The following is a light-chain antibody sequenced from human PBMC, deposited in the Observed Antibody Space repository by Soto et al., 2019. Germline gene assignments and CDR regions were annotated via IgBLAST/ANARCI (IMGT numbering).Light chain of an antibody. CDR2: GAS. V-gene: IGKV1-5*01. CDR3: QHHNSYSQT. CDR1: QSIRYY. Sequence: DIQLTQSPPTLSASVGDRVTITCRASQSIRYYLAWYQQMPGKAPKLLIYGASSLQSGGPSRFSGSGSGTEFTLTISSLQPDDFANYFCQHHNSYSQTFGQGTKVEIK. J-gene: IGKJ1*01.